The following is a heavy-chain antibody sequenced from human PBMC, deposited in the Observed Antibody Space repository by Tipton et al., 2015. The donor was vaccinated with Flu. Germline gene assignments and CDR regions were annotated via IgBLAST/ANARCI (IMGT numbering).Heavy chain of an antibody. D-gene: IGHD2-2*01. Sequence: TLSLTCSVSGDSIASDYYWGWIRQPPGKGLEWIGNIYHTGTTYYNPSLRSRVTISVDTSKNQFSLKLTSVTAADTAVYYCARDRWEYARGFDSWGQGTLVTVSP. CDR2: IYHTGTT. CDR3: ARDRWEYARGFDS. CDR1: GDSIASDYY. J-gene: IGHJ4*02. V-gene: IGHV4-38-2*02.